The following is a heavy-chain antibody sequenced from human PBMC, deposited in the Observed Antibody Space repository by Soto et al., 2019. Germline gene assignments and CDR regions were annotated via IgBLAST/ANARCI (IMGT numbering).Heavy chain of an antibody. CDR3: ARHRERRLQLLLWDY. CDR2: ISNSGNT. CDR1: GGSGRSDGYY. Sequence: SETLSLTCTVSGGSGRSDGYYWSWIRQPPGKGLEWIGFISNSGNTKFNPSLKSRVTISLDTSKNQFSLRLTSVTAADTAVYYCARHRERRLQLLLWDYWGQGTLVTVSS. D-gene: IGHD5-12*01. V-gene: IGHV4-61*08. J-gene: IGHJ4*02.